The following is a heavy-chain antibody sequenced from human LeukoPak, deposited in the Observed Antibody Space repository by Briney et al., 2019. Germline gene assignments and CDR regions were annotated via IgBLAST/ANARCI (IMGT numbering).Heavy chain of an antibody. CDR1: GFTFSSYS. CDR3: AKDQTPMDTGTYGFDY. J-gene: IGHJ4*02. V-gene: IGHV3-48*01. D-gene: IGHD1-26*01. CDR2: ISSSSSTI. Sequence: GGSLRLSCAASGFTFSSYSMNWVRQAPGKGLEWVSYISSSSSTIYYADPVKGRFTISRDNSKNTLSLQMDSLRAEDTAVYYCAKDQTPMDTGTYGFDYWGQGTLVTVSS.